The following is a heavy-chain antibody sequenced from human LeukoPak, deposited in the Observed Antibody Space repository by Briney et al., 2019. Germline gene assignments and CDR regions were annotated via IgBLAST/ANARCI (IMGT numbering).Heavy chain of an antibody. D-gene: IGHD2-2*01. CDR3: VRGTSGNSAFDP. V-gene: IGHV3-21*01. Sequence: GGSLRLSCAASGFTFSSYSMNWVRQAPGKGLEWVSSISSSSSYIYYADSVKGRFTISRDKAKNSLYLQMNSLRAEDTAVYYCVRGTSGNSAFDPWGQGTLVTVSS. CDR1: GFTFSSYS. CDR2: ISSSSSYI. J-gene: IGHJ5*02.